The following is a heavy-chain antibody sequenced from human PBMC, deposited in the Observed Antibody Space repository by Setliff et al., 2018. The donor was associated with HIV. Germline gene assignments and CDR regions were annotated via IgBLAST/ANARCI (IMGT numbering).Heavy chain of an antibody. D-gene: IGHD6-6*01. CDR2: INHSGST. J-gene: IGHJ6*03. CDR3: ARDPGSSPSDYMDV. CDR1: GGSFSGYY. Sequence: SETLSLTCAVYGGSFSGYYWSWIRQPPGKGLEWIGEINHSGSTNYNPSLKSRVTISVDTSTSTAYMELSRLRSDDTAVYYCARDPGSSPSDYMDVWGKGTTVTVSS. V-gene: IGHV4-34*01.